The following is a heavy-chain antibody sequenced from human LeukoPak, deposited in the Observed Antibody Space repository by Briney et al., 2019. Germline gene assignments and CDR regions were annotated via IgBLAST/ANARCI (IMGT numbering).Heavy chain of an antibody. V-gene: IGHV3-21*01. Sequence: ETLSLTCTVSGGSISSYYWSWIRQPPGKGLEWVSSISSSSTYIYYADSVKGRFTISRDNAKNSLYLQMNSLRAEDTAVYYRARDESNTWSTLEYWGQGTLVAVSS. J-gene: IGHJ4*02. CDR3: ARDESNTWSTLEY. CDR2: ISSSSTYI. CDR1: GGSISSYY. D-gene: IGHD6-13*01.